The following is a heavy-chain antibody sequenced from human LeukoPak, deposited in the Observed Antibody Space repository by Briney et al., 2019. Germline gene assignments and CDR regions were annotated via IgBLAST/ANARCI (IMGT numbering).Heavy chain of an antibody. D-gene: IGHD6-13*01. V-gene: IGHV4-59*08. CDR1: GGSISSYY. Sequence: SETLSLTCTVSGGSISSYYWGWIRQPPGKGLEWIGYIYYSGSTDYNPSLKSRVTISVDTSKNQFSLKLSSVTAADTAVYYCARNRGRAAAGPGGYYYYYMDVWGKGTTVTVSS. CDR2: IYYSGST. J-gene: IGHJ6*03. CDR3: ARNRGRAAAGPGGYYYYYMDV.